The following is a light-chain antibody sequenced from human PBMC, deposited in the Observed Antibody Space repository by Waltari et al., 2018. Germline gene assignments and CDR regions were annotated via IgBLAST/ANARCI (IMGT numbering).Light chain of an antibody. V-gene: IGLV2-8*01. CDR3: TSYTPIPTFVL. J-gene: IGLJ2*01. CDR2: EVH. Sequence: HSALTQPPSASGSPGQSVTISCTGSSSDVGGYDAVPWYQQYPGRPPRLLIYEVHKRPSGVPDRFSASKSGDTASLTVSGLRAEDEAHYYCTSYTPIPTFVLFGGGTKLTVL. CDR1: SSDVGGYDA.